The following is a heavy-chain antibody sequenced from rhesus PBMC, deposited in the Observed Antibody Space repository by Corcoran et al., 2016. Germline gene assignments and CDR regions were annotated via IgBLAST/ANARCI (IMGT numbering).Heavy chain of an antibody. CDR1: GFTFGSYA. CDR3: ASSIAAAGYNRFDV. D-gene: IGHD6-31*01. V-gene: IGHV1-198*02. Sequence: QVQLVQSGAEVKKPGASVKVSCKASGFTFGSYAISWVRQAPGQGLEWMGVIIPLVGVTNYAEKFQGRVTITADTDQSTVNMELRSVGVEDTAVYYWASSIAAAGYNRFDVWGPGVLVTVSS. J-gene: IGHJ5-1*01. CDR2: IIPLVGVT.